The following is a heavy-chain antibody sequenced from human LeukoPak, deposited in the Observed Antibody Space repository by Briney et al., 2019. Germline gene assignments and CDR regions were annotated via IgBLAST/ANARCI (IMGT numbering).Heavy chain of an antibody. CDR3: ARDQNYFDTTAYYGMDC. D-gene: IGHD3-22*01. Sequence: ASVKVSCKASGYTFTDYYMHWVRQAPGQGLEWMGWIDPDSGGTNYAQKFQGRVTMTRDTSINTAFMELSRLRSDDKAVYYCARDQNYFDTTAYYGMDCWGQGTLVTVSS. V-gene: IGHV1-2*02. CDR2: IDPDSGGT. CDR1: GYTFTDYY. J-gene: IGHJ4*02.